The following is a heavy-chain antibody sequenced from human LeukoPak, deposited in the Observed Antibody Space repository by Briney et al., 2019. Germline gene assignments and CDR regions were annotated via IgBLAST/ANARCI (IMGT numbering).Heavy chain of an antibody. D-gene: IGHD3-22*01. CDR3: ARHGPYDTSGYRRFDY. CDR2: IYPDDSDT. J-gene: IGHJ4*02. CDR1: GYSFANYW. Sequence: GESLKICCAGYGYSFANYWIAWVRQMPGRGLDWMGIIYPDDSDTRYSPSFQGQVTISADKSISTAYLQWSSLRASDTAMYYCARHGPYDTSGYRRFDYWGQGTLVTVSS. V-gene: IGHV5-51*01.